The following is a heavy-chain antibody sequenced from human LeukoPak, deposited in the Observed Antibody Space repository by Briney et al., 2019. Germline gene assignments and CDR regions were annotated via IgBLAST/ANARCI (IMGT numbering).Heavy chain of an antibody. CDR3: GRGRWAGDY. D-gene: IGHD3-10*01. CDR1: GGSISSHS. J-gene: IGHJ4*02. CDR2: IYYSGST. Sequence: SETLSLTCTVSGGSISSHSWSWIRQPPGKGLEWIGYIYYSGSTNYNPSLKSRVTISVDTSKNQFSLKLSAVTAADTAVYYCGRGRWAGDYWGQGTLVTVSS. V-gene: IGHV4-59*11.